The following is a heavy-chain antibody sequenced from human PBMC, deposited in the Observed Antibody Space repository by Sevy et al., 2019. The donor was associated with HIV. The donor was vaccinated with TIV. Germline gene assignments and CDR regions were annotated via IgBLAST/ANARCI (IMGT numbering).Heavy chain of an antibody. CDR2: LSFGCGEI. V-gene: IGHV3-23*01. J-gene: IGHJ4*02. CDR1: GFTFSKYS. CDR3: AREGCTKPHDY. D-gene: IGHD2-8*01. Sequence: GGSLRLSCAASGFTFSKYSMSWVRQPPGKGLEWVSTLSFGCGEINYADSVKGRFTISRDNSKRSVYRQMNNLRPEDTAVYYCAREGCTKPHDYWGQGTLVTVSS.